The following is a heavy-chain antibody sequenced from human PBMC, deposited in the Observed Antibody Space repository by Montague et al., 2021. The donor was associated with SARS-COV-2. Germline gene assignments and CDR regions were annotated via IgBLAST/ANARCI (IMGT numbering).Heavy chain of an antibody. D-gene: IGHD5-18*01. CDR1: GDSVSSNSAA. CDR2: TYYRSKWYY. V-gene: IGHV6-1*01. Sequence: CAISGDSVSSNSAAWNWIRQSPSRGLEWLGRTYYRSKWYYEHAVSLKSRITINPDTSKNQFSLQVKSMTPEDTAVYYCASQLVPRWYAFDIWGQGTMVTVSS. CDR3: ASQLVPRWYAFDI. J-gene: IGHJ3*02.